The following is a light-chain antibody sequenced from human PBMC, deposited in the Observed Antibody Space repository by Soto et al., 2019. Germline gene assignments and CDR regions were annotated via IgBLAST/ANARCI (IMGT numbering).Light chain of an antibody. CDR3: QQYNNWPWT. CDR1: QSVTSN. Sequence: EVVMTQSPATLSVSPGERATLSCRASQSVTSNLVWFQQKPGQAPRPLIYVASIRATGIPARFSGSGSGTEFTLTISSLQSEDFAAYYCQQYNNWPWTFGQGTKVEIK. J-gene: IGKJ1*01. CDR2: VAS. V-gene: IGKV3-15*01.